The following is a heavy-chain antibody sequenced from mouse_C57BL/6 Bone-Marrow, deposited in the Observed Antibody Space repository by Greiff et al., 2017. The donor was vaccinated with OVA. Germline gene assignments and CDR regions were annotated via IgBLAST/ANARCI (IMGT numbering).Heavy chain of an antibody. Sequence: EVQLVESGGDLVKPGGSLKLSCAASGFTFSSYGMSWVRQTPDKRLEWVATISSGGSYTYYPDSVKGRLTISRANAKNTLYLQMSSLKSEDTAMYYCARDGMFAYWGQGTLVTVSA. CDR3: ARDGMFAY. CDR1: GFTFSSYG. V-gene: IGHV5-6*01. CDR2: ISSGGSYT. J-gene: IGHJ3*01. D-gene: IGHD2-3*01.